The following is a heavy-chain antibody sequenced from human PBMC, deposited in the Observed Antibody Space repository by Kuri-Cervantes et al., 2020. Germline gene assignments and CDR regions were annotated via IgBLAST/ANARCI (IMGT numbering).Heavy chain of an antibody. CDR3: ATSRRLATRPTSFDY. CDR1: GFTFSTYP. CDR2: VNAANGFT. Sequence: GESLKISCAASGFTFSTYPMHWVRQAPGQSLEWMGWVNAANGFTKYSQKFHDRVLMTTSAGTAYMELSGLTSVDTAFYYCATSRRLATRPTSFDYWGQGTLVTVSS. J-gene: IGHJ4*02. V-gene: IGHV1-3*01. D-gene: IGHD6-6*01.